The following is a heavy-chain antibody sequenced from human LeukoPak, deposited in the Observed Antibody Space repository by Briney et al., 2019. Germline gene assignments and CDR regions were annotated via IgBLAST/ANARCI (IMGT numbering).Heavy chain of an antibody. Sequence: SVKVSCKASGGTFSTSSISWVRQAPGQGLEWMGAIIPIFGVADYAQKFQGRVTITADESTSTVYLELSSLTSEDTGFYYWARPSHSDSRSWTDYYYYMDVWGKGTTVTVSS. D-gene: IGHD1-26*01. CDR2: IIPIFGVA. V-gene: IGHV1-69*13. CDR3: ARPSHSDSRSWTDYYYYMDV. J-gene: IGHJ6*03. CDR1: GGTFSTSS.